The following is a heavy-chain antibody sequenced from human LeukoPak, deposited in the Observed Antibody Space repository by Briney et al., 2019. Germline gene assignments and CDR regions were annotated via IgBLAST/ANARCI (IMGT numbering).Heavy chain of an antibody. V-gene: IGHV1-18*04. CDR1: GYTFTSYG. J-gene: IGHJ4*02. Sequence: ASVKVSCKASGYTFTSYGISWVRQAPGQGLEWMGWISAYNGNTNYAQKLQGRVTMTTDTSTSTAYMELGSLRSDDTAVYYCARVYCSSTSCYADNDYWGQGTLVTVSS. CDR3: ARVYCSSTSCYADNDY. D-gene: IGHD2-2*01. CDR2: ISAYNGNT.